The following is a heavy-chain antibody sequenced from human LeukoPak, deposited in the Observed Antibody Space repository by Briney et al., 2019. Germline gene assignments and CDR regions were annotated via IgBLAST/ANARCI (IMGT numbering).Heavy chain of an antibody. Sequence: GSLRLSCATSGFTFSSYAMSWGRQGPGEGLEWVSAIKGSGGSTYYADSVKGRFTISRDNSKNTLYLQMNSLRAEDTAVYYCAKRLLGRIVVVPAASPFDYWGQGTLVTVSS. J-gene: IGHJ4*02. D-gene: IGHD2-2*01. CDR2: IKGSGGST. CDR1: GFTFSSYA. CDR3: AKRLLGRIVVVPAASPFDY. V-gene: IGHV3-23*01.